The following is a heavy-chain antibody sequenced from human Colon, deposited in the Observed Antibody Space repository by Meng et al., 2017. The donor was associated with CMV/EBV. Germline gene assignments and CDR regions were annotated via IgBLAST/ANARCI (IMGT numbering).Heavy chain of an antibody. D-gene: IGHD3-22*01. J-gene: IGHJ4*02. CDR2: IHHSGNT. Sequence: YGGSMTRNNWWSWVRQYPTKGLEWIGEIHHSGNTNYNPSLKSRLMMSLDKSKNQFSLTLTSVTAADTAIYYCARDDYSDSSGYCDYWGQGTLVTVSS. CDR1: GGSMTRNNW. CDR3: ARDDYSDSSGYCDY. V-gene: IGHV4-4*02.